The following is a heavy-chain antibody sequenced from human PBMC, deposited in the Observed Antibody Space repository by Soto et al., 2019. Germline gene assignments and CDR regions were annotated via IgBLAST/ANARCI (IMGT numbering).Heavy chain of an antibody. J-gene: IGHJ4*02. CDR1: GFTFSSYA. V-gene: IGHV3-23*01. CDR2: ISGSGGST. D-gene: IGHD2-2*01. Sequence: PGGSLRLSCAASGFTFSSYAMSWVRQAPGKGLEWVSAISGSGGSTYYADSVKGRFTISRDNSKNTLYLQMNSLRAEDTAVYYCAKDQFYCSSTSCLLPMTGYFDYWGQGTLVTVSS. CDR3: AKDQFYCSSTSCLLPMTGYFDY.